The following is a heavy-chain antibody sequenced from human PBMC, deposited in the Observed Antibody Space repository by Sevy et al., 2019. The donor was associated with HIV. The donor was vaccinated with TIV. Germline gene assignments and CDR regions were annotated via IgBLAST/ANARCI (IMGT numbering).Heavy chain of an antibody. CDR2: IKSKIDGATR. D-gene: IGHD1-26*01. V-gene: IGHV3-15*01. J-gene: IGHJ4*02. CDR1: XFTFNNAW. CDR3: TAGVGTSDFDY. Sequence: GGSLRLSCEXSXFTFNNAWMSWVRQAPGKGLEWVGRIKSKIDGATRDFAAPVKGRFAISRDDSKNTLYLQMNSLKTEDTAVYYCTAGVGTSDFDYWGRGVLVTVSS.